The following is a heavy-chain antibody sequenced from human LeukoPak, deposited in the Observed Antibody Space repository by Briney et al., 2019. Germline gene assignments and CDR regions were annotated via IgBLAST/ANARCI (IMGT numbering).Heavy chain of an antibody. V-gene: IGHV1-18*04. CDR2: ISAYNGNT. CDR3: ARGPMAAAGLYYYYMDV. D-gene: IGHD6-13*01. CDR1: GYTFTGYY. Sequence: ASVKVSCKASGYTFTGYYMHWVRQAPGQGLEWMGWISAYNGNTNYAQKLQGRVTMTTDTSTSTAYMELRSLRSDDTAAYYCARGPMAAAGLYYYYMDVWGKGTTVTVSS. J-gene: IGHJ6*03.